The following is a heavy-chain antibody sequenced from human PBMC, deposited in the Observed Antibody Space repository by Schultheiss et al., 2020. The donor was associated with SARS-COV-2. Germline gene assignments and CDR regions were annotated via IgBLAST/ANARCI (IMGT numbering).Heavy chain of an antibody. J-gene: IGHJ5*02. CDR2: IYHSGST. V-gene: IGHV4-4*02. CDR1: GGSISSSNW. Sequence: SETLSLTCAVSGGSISSSNWWSWVRQPPGKGLEWIGEIYHSGSTNYNPSLKSRVTISVEKSKSQFSLKLTSVVAADTAVYYCARLVGANAGGWFDPWGQGTLVTVSS. D-gene: IGHD1-26*01. CDR3: ARLVGANAGGWFDP.